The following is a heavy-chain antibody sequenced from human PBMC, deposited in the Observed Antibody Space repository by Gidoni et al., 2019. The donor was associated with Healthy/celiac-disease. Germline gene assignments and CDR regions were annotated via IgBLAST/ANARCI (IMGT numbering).Heavy chain of an antibody. CDR3: TRGPPGNYDSKVWYFDY. CDR1: GGTFISYT. Sequence: QVQLVQSGAEVKKPGSSVKVSCKASGGTFISYTIRWVRQAPGEGLEWMRRIIPILGRANYAKKCQGRVTSTAEKSTSTGYMGLSSLRSEDTAVCYCTRGPPGNYDSKVWYFDYWGQGTLVTVSS. J-gene: IGHJ4*02. V-gene: IGHV1-69*08. CDR2: IIPILGRA. D-gene: IGHD3-22*01.